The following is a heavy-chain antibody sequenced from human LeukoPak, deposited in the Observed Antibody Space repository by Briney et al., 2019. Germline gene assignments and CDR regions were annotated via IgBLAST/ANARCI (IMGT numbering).Heavy chain of an antibody. J-gene: IGHJ4*02. D-gene: IGHD2-21*01. V-gene: IGHV4-59*07. CDR3: ARGVVIAPQTFDY. CDR2: IYYSGST. CDR1: GEFNKLCY. Sequence: SDTLSLPCTVSGEFNKLCYWTWMRGPTEGGLEGLGYIYYSGSTNYNPALKSRVTISVDTSKNQYSLKLSSVTAADTAVYYCARGVVIAPQTFDYWGQGTLVTVSS.